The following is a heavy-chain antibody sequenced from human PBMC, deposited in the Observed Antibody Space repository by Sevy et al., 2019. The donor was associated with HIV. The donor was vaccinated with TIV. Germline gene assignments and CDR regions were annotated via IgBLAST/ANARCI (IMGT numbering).Heavy chain of an antibody. J-gene: IGHJ4*02. CDR2: TYPGDSDT. D-gene: IGHD3-10*01. Sequence: GESLKISCKASGYRFTSYWIGWVRQMPGKGLEWMGITYPGDSDTRYSPSFQGQVTISADKSFSTAYLQWSSLKAWDTAMYYCAGQYYGSGSYYNSFFDYCGQGTLVTVSS. V-gene: IGHV5-51*01. CDR1: GYRFTSYW. CDR3: AGQYYGSGSYYNSFFDY.